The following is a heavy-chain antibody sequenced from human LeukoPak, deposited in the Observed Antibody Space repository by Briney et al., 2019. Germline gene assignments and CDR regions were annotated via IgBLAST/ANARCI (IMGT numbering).Heavy chain of an antibody. CDR2: IYTNGST. CDR3: ARERRRGYYDSSGYSALDY. V-gene: IGHV4-4*07. Sequence: SETLSLTCTVSGGSLSSYYWSWIRQPAGQGLEWIGRIYTNGSTNYNPSLKSRVTMSVDTSKNQFSLKLSSVTAADTAVYYCARERRRGYYDSSGYSALDYWGQGTLVTVSS. D-gene: IGHD3-22*01. CDR1: GGSLSSYY. J-gene: IGHJ4*02.